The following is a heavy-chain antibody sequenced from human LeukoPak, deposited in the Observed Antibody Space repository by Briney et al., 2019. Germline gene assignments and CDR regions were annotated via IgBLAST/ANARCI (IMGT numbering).Heavy chain of an antibody. CDR1: VGTFSSYY. D-gene: IGHD3-22*01. J-gene: IGHJ4*02. Sequence: GASVKVSCKASVGTFSSYYMHWVRQVPGQGLEWMGIINPSGGSTSYAQKFQGRVTMTRDMSTSTVYMELSSLRSEDTAVYYCARAGGTYYYDSSGVKQAYYFDYWGQGTLVTVSS. CDR2: INPSGGST. V-gene: IGHV1-46*01. CDR3: ARAGGTYYYDSSGVKQAYYFDY.